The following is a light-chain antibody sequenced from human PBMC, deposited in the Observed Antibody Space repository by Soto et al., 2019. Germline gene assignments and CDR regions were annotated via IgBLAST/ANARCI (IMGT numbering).Light chain of an antibody. J-gene: IGLJ3*02. CDR1: SSDVGGYNY. Sequence: QSVLTQPASVSGSPGQAITISCTGTSSDVGGYNYVSWYQQHPGKAPKLMIYEVSNRPSGVSNRFSGSKSGNTASLTISGLQAEDEADYYRSSYTSSSTPNWVFGGGTKLTVL. CDR3: SSYTSSSTPNWV. CDR2: EVS. V-gene: IGLV2-14*01.